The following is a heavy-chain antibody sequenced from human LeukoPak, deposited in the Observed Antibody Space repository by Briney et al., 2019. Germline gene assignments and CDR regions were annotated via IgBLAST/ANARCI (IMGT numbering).Heavy chain of an antibody. V-gene: IGHV3-23*01. J-gene: IGHJ4*02. D-gene: IGHD3-10*01. CDR3: AKDDYGSGSLTFDY. CDR1: GFTFSSYS. Sequence: PGGSLRLSCAASGFTFSSYSMNWVRQAPGKGLEWVSAISGSGGSTYYADSVKGRFTISRDNSKNTLYLQMNSLRAEDTAVYYCAKDDYGSGSLTFDYWGQGTLVTVSS. CDR2: ISGSGGST.